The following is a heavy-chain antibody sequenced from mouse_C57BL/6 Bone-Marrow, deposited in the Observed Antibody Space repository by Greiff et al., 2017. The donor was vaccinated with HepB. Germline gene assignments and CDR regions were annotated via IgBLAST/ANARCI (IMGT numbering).Heavy chain of an antibody. CDR3: ARGGDYYGSSHAMDY. CDR1: GYTFTSYW. J-gene: IGHJ4*01. Sequence: QVQLQQPGAELVRPGSSVKLSCKASGYTFTSYWMHWVKQRPIQGLEWIGNIDPSDSETHYNQKFKDKATLTVDKSSSTAYMQLSSLTSEDSAVYYCARGGDYYGSSHAMDYWGQGTSVTVSS. V-gene: IGHV1-52*01. D-gene: IGHD1-1*01. CDR2: IDPSDSET.